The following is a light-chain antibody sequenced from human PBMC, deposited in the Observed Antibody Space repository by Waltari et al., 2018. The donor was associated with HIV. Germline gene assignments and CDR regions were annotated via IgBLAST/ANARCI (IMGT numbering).Light chain of an antibody. V-gene: IGLV2-11*01. Sequence: QSALTQPRSVSGSPGQSVTISCTRTGSDVGNFKFVSWYQHLPAKAPKLLIYDVTKRPSGVPDRFSGSKSGDTASLTISGLRAEDEAAYYCCTYAAKYVLFGGGTNLTVL. CDR1: GSDVGNFKF. CDR2: DVT. CDR3: CTYAAKYVL. J-gene: IGLJ3*02.